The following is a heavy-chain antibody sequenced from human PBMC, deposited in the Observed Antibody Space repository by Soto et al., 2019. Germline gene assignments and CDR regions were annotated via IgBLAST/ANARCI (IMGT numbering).Heavy chain of an antibody. CDR2: ITGRGAGS. Sequence: EVQLLESGGGWLQPGGSLRLSCAASGFTFSSYAMNWVRQAPGKGLEWVSGITGRGAGSYYSDSVKGRFTISRDNSKNTLYLQMNSLRAEDTAVYYCAKAYSNSWPNDWFDPWGQGNLVTVSS. CDR3: AKAYSNSWPNDWFDP. V-gene: IGHV3-23*01. D-gene: IGHD6-13*01. CDR1: GFTFSSYA. J-gene: IGHJ5*02.